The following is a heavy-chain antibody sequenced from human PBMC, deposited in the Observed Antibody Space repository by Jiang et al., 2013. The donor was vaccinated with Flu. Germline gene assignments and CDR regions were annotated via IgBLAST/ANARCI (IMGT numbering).Heavy chain of an antibody. D-gene: IGHD2-15*01. CDR3: TRGGCSGGSCYYPFDY. CDR1: GFTFGDYA. Sequence: VQLVESGGGLVQPGRSLRLSCTASGFTFGDYAMSWVRQAPGKGLEWVGFIRSKAYGGTTEYAASVKGRFTISRDDSKSIAYLQMNSLKTEDTAVYYCTRGGCSGGSCYYPFDYWGQGTLVTVSS. CDR2: IRSKAYGGTT. J-gene: IGHJ4*02. V-gene: IGHV3-49*04.